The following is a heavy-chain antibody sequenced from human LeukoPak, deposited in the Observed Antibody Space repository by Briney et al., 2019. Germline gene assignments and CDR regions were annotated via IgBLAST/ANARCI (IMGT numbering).Heavy chain of an antibody. J-gene: IGHJ4*02. Sequence: SETLSLTCTVSGGSISSSSDYWGWIRQPPGKGLEWIGGIHYSGSTYYNPSLKSRVTISVDTSKNQFSLRLSSVTAADTAVYFCASLDSSGYYYGDYFDYWGQGTLVTVSS. V-gene: IGHV4-39*01. CDR2: IHYSGST. CDR3: ASLDSSGYYYGDYFDY. CDR1: GGSISSSSDY. D-gene: IGHD3-22*01.